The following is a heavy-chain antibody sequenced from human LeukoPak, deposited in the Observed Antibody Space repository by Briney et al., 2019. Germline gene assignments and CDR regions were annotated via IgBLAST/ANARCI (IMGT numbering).Heavy chain of an antibody. D-gene: IGHD1-26*01. J-gene: IGHJ6*03. Sequence: PSETLSLTCAVYGGSFSGYYWSWIRQPPGKGLEWIGEINHSGSTNYNPSLKSRVTISVDTSKNQFSLKLSSVTAADTAVYYCASYSGSSSPYYYYYYMNVWGKGTTVTVS. CDR1: GGSFSGYY. CDR3: ASYSGSSSPYYYYYYMNV. CDR2: INHSGST. V-gene: IGHV4-34*01.